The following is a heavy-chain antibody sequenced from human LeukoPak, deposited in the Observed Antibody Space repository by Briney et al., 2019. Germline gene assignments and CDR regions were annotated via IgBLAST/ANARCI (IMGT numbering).Heavy chain of an antibody. CDR3: ARGTYYYDSSGFSFFDY. CDR2: IIPIFGTA. Sequence: ASVKVSCKASGGTFSSYAISWVRQAPGQGLEWMGGIIPIFGTANYAQKFQGRVTITADESTSTAYMELSSLRSEDTAVYYCARGTYYYDSSGFSFFDYWGQGTLVTVSS. CDR1: GGTFSSYA. J-gene: IGHJ4*02. V-gene: IGHV1-69*13. D-gene: IGHD3-22*01.